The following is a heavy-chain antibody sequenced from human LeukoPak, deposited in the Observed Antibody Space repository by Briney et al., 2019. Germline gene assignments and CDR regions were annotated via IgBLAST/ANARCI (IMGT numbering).Heavy chain of an antibody. V-gene: IGHV1-69*13. J-gene: IGHJ5*02. CDR2: IIPIFGTA. CDR1: GGTFSSYA. CDR3: AREGVGGIVSAAISGWFDP. Sequence: SVKVSCKASGGTFSSYAISWVRQAPGQGLEWMGGIIPIFGTANYAQKFQGRVTITADESTSTAYMELSSLRSEDTAVYYCAREGVGGIVSAAISGWFDPWGQGTLVTVSS. D-gene: IGHD2-2*01.